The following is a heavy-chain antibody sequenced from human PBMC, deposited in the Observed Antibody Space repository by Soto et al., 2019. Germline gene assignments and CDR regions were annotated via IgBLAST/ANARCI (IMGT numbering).Heavy chain of an antibody. V-gene: IGHV5-10-1*01. CDR3: ARLGSPTLELRPFDY. D-gene: IGHD1-7*01. CDR1: GYSFTSYW. Sequence: GESRKISCKGSGYSFTSYWISWVRQMPGKGLEWMGRIDPSDSYTNYSPSFQGHVTISADKSISTAYLQWSSLKASDTAMYYCARLGSPTLELRPFDYWGQGTLVTVSS. CDR2: IDPSDSYT. J-gene: IGHJ4*02.